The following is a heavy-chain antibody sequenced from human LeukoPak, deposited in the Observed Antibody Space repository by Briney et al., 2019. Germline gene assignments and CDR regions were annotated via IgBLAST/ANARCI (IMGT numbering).Heavy chain of an antibody. D-gene: IGHD3-16*01. CDR3: ARDPGTDLDYYYYGMDV. CDR2: ISYDGSNK. J-gene: IGHJ6*02. Sequence: PGGSLRLSCAASGFTFSSYAMSWVRQAPGKGLEWVAVISYDGSNKYYADSVKGRFTISRDNSKNTLYLQMNSLRAEDTAVYYCARDPGTDLDYYYYGMDVWGQGTTVTVSS. CDR1: GFTFSSYA. V-gene: IGHV3-30-3*01.